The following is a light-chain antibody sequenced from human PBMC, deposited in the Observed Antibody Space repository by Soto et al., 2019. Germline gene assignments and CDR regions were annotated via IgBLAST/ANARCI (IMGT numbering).Light chain of an antibody. CDR3: CSCAGDSDV. Sequence: QSALTQPASVSGSPGQSITISCTGTSSDVGNYNLVSWYQQHPGKAPKLMIYDVSKRPSVVSNRFSGSKSGNTASLTISGLQADDEADYYCCSCAGDSDVFGSGTKLTVL. V-gene: IGLV2-23*02. CDR1: SSDVGNYNL. CDR2: DVS. J-gene: IGLJ1*01.